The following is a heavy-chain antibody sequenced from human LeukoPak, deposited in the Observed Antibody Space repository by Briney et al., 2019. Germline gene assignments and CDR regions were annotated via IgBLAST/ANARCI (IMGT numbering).Heavy chain of an antibody. V-gene: IGHV3-9*01. J-gene: IGHJ5*01. CDR1: GFTFEHYG. CDR3: AKASDYGDNEFDF. Sequence: GGSLRLSCAASGFTFEHYGMHWVRQVPGKGLEWVSYITWNSAYKGYADSVRGRFAISRDNAKKSLHLQMNSLTGDDTAFYYCAKASDYGDNEFDFWGQGTLVTVSS. CDR2: ITWNSAYK. D-gene: IGHD4-23*01.